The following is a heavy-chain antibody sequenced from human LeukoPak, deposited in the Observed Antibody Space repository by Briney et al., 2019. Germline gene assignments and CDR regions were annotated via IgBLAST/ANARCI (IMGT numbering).Heavy chain of an antibody. V-gene: IGHV4-39*01. CDR1: GGSIRSSSYY. D-gene: IGHD6-19*01. J-gene: IGHJ4*02. CDR2: IYYSGST. Sequence: SETLSLTCTVSGGSIRSSSYYWGWIRQPPGKGQEWIGSIYYSGSTYYNASLKSRGTISVDTSKNQFSLKLNSVTAADTAVYFCARQVVAVAGTGYFDYWGQGTLVTVSS. CDR3: ARQVVAVAGTGYFDY.